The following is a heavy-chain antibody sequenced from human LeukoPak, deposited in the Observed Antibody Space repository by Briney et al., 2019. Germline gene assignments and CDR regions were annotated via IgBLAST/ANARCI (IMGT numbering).Heavy chain of an antibody. V-gene: IGHV4-39*01. J-gene: IGHJ4*02. CDR1: GRSIGGSSYY. Sequence: PSETLSLTCAVSGRSIGGSSYYWGWIRQPPGKGLEWIGSINYSGNGYYNPSLKGRLTMSVDTSKNHFSLKLTSVTAADSGLYYCARHLTTWGDSWGQGTVVIVSS. D-gene: IGHD4-17*01. CDR2: INYSGNG. CDR3: ARHLTTWGDS.